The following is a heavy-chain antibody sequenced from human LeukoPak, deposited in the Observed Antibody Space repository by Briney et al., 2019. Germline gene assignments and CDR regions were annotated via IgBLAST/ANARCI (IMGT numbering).Heavy chain of an antibody. D-gene: IGHD1-26*01. CDR2: MNPNSGNT. J-gene: IGHJ4*02. Sequence: ASVKVSCKASGYTFTSYDINWVRQATGQGLEWMGRMNPNSGNTGYAQKFQGRVTMTRNTSISTAYMELSSLRSEDTAVYYCARGFIDSGSYSNDYWGQGTLVTVSS. CDR1: GYTFTSYD. V-gene: IGHV1-8*01. CDR3: ARGFIDSGSYSNDY.